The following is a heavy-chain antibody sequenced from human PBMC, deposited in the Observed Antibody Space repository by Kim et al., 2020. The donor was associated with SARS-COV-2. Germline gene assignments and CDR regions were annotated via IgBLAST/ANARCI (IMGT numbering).Heavy chain of an antibody. CDR1: GGTFSSYA. CDR3: ARALNPEYSSSSTRPHYYYYYGMDV. D-gene: IGHD6-6*01. J-gene: IGHJ6*02. CDR2: IIPIFGTA. V-gene: IGHV1-69*13. Sequence: SVKVSCKASGGTFSSYAISWVRQAPGQGLEWMGGIIPIFGTANYAQKFQGRVTITADEPTSTAYMELSSLRSEDTAVYYCARALNPEYSSSSTRPHYYYYYGMDVWGQGTTVTVSS.